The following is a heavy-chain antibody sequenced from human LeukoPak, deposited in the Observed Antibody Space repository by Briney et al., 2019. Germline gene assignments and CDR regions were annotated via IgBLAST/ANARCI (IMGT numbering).Heavy chain of an antibody. D-gene: IGHD6-19*01. CDR1: GFTFSSYW. V-gene: IGHV3-7*01. CDR2: IKQDGSEK. J-gene: IGHJ4*02. CDR3: ARDPVYSSGWDYFDY. Sequence: GGSLRLCCAASGFTFSSYWMSWVRQAPGKGLEWVANIKQDGSEKYYVDSVKGRFTISRDNAKNSLYLQMNSLRAEDTAVYYCARDPVYSSGWDYFDYWGQGTLVTVSS.